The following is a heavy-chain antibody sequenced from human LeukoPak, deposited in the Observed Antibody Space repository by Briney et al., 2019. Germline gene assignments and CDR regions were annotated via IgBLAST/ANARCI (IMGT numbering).Heavy chain of an antibody. CDR3: AKSSVSPSWFDP. J-gene: IGHJ5*02. V-gene: IGHV3-23*01. CDR1: GFTFTTYA. Sequence: PGGSLSLSCAASGFTFTTYAMTWVRQAPGKGLEWVSAISGSGSSTYYADSVRGRFTISRDNSKSTLYLQMNSLRVEDTAVYYCAKSSVSPSWFDPWAREPWSPSPQ. CDR2: ISGSGSST. D-gene: IGHD5/OR15-5a*01.